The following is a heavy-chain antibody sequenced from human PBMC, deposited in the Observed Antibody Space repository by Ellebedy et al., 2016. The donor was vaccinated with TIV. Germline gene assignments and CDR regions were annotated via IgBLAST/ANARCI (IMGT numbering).Heavy chain of an antibody. J-gene: IGHJ3*02. CDR1: GFTFSNYV. CDR2: IRSDSSNE. CDR3: ISDIVGDGFDN. V-gene: IGHV3-30*02. Sequence: GESLKTSCVASGFTFSNYVMHWVRQAPGKGPEWVAMIRSDSSNEYYADSVRGRFTISRDNSKNTLYLRMNSLRHEDTALYYCISDIVGDGFDNWGQGTMVTVSS. D-gene: IGHD5-12*01.